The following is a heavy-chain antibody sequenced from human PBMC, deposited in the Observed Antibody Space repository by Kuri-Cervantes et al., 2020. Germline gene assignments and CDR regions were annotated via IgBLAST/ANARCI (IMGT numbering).Heavy chain of an antibody. CDR1: GFTFSSYA. Sequence: GESLKISCAASGFTFSSYAMSWVRQAPGKGLEWVSSISSSSSYIYYADSVKGRFTISRDNAKNSLYLQMNSLRAEDTAVYYCARGHGDYYDSSGYYLDYWGQGTLVTVSS. CDR2: ISSSSSYI. CDR3: ARGHGDYYDSSGYYLDY. D-gene: IGHD3-22*01. V-gene: IGHV3-21*01. J-gene: IGHJ4*02.